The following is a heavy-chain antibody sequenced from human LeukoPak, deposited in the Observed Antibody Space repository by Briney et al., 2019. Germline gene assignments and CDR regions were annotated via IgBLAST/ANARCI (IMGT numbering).Heavy chain of an antibody. CDR2: IIHSGST. CDR1: GGSLSNNY. Sequence: PSETLSLTCAVSGGSLSNNYWSWIRQPPGKGLDWIGEIIHSGSTNYNPSLKSRVTISVDTSMNQVSLKLHSVTAADTAVYYCARGRYDFWSGYYGFWGQATLVTVSS. D-gene: IGHD3-3*01. J-gene: IGHJ4*02. V-gene: IGHV4-34*01. CDR3: ARGRYDFWSGYYGF.